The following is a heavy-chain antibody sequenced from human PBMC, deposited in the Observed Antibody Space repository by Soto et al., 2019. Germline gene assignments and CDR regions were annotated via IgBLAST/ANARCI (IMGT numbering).Heavy chain of an antibody. CDR1: GYTFTSYG. CDR3: ARWAADRFGELPDDY. CDR2: ISAYNGNT. Sequence: ASVKVSCKASGYTFTSYGISWVRQAPGQGLEWMGWISAYNGNTNYAQKLQGRVTMTTDTSTSTAYMELRSLRSDDTAVYYCARWAADRFGELPDDYWGQGTLVTVSS. D-gene: IGHD3-10*01. J-gene: IGHJ4*02. V-gene: IGHV1-18*01.